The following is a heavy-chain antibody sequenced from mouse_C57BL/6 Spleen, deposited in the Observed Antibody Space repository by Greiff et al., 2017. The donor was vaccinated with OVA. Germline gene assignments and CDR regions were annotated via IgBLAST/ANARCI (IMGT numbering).Heavy chain of an antibody. V-gene: IGHV1-50*01. CDR2: IDPSDSST. J-gene: IGHJ2*01. Sequence: VQLQQPGAELVKPGASVKLSCKASGYTFTSYWMKWVKQRPGQRLEWIGVIDPSDSSTNYTHKFKGKAPLTVDPSSSTAYMQLSSLTSEVSAVYYCARSYNKDYVDYWGQGTTLTVSS. CDR3: ARSYNKDYVDY. CDR1: GYTFTSYW. D-gene: IGHD2-10*01.